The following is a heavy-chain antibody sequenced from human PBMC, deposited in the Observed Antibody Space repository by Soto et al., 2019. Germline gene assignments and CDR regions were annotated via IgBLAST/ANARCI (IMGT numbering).Heavy chain of an antibody. Sequence: PSETLSLTCAVYGGSFSGYYWSWIRQPPGKGLEWIGEINHSGSTNYNPSLKSRVTISVDTSKNQFSLKLSSVTAADTAVYYCARGRRTRSMVRDWFSDYYGMDVWGQGTTVTVSS. CDR2: INHSGST. V-gene: IGHV4-34*01. J-gene: IGHJ6*02. CDR3: ARGRRTRSMVRDWFSDYYGMDV. CDR1: GGSFSGYY. D-gene: IGHD3-10*01.